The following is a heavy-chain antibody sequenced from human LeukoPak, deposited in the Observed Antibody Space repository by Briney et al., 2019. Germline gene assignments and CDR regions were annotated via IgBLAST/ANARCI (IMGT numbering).Heavy chain of an antibody. CDR2: ISSSSSYI. CDR3: ARGPIVAAGIFDY. J-gene: IGHJ4*02. CDR1: GFTFSSYA. Sequence: GGSLRLSCAASGFTFSSYAMHWVRQAPGKGLEWVSSISSSSSYIYYADSVKGRFTISRDNAKNSLYLQMNSLRAEDTAVYYCARGPIVAAGIFDYWGQGTLVTVSS. V-gene: IGHV3-21*01. D-gene: IGHD6-13*01.